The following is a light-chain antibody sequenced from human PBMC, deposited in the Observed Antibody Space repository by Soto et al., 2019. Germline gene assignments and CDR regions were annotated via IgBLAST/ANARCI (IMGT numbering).Light chain of an antibody. CDR3: HQYDSWT. V-gene: IGKV3-20*01. Sequence: EIVLKQSPGTLSLSPGERATLSCRASQSFNSIYLAWYQQKPGQAPRLLIHGASSRATGIPDRFSGSGSGTDFTLTISRLEPEDFAVYYCHQYDSWTFGQGTKVDIK. CDR1: QSFNSIY. J-gene: IGKJ1*01. CDR2: GAS.